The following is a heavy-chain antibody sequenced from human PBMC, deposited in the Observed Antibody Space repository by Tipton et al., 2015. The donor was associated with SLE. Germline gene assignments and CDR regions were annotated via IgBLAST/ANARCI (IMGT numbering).Heavy chain of an antibody. Sequence: TLSLTCTVSGGSISSSSYYWGWIRQTPGKGLEWIGSIYYSGSTYYNPSLKSRVTISVDTSKNQFSLKLSSVTAADTAVYYCASTVQLWSRWYFDYWGQGTLVTVSS. CDR3: ASTVQLWSRWYFDY. CDR1: GGSISSSSYY. J-gene: IGHJ4*02. V-gene: IGHV4-39*01. CDR2: IYYSGST. D-gene: IGHD5-18*01.